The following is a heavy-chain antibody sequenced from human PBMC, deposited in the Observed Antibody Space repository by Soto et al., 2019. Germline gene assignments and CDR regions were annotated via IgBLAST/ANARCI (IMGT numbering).Heavy chain of an antibody. CDR3: AKSDWFDP. J-gene: IGHJ5*02. D-gene: IGHD3-3*01. Sequence: EVQLVESGGGLVQPGGSLRLSCAASGFTFSGHWMHWVRQAPGKGLVWVSRIKSDGSITSYADSVKGRFTISRDNAKSTMYLQRHSLRAEEAAVYYCAKSDWFDPWGQGTLVTVSS. CDR1: GFTFSGHW. V-gene: IGHV3-74*01. CDR2: IKSDGSIT.